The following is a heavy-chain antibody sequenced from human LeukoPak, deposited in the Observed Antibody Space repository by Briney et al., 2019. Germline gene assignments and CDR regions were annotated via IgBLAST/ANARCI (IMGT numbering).Heavy chain of an antibody. Sequence: ASVKVSCKASGYTFTGYYMHWVRQAPGQGLEWMGWINPNSGGTNYAQKFQGRVTMTRDTSISTAYMGLSRLRSDDTAVYYCARDPQGYCSGGSCYSGLFWGQGTLVTVSS. CDR1: GYTFTGYY. CDR2: INPNSGGT. V-gene: IGHV1-2*02. J-gene: IGHJ4*02. CDR3: ARDPQGYCSGGSCYSGLF. D-gene: IGHD2-15*01.